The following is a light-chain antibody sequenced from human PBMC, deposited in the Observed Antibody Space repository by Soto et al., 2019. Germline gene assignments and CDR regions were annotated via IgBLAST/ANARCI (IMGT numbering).Light chain of an antibody. CDR3: QQRSNWWT. J-gene: IGKJ1*01. CDR2: DAS. CDR1: QSVSSY. Sequence: EIVLTQSPATLSLSPGARATLSCRASQSVSSYLAWYQQKPGQAPRLLIYDASNRATGIPARFSGSGSVTDFTLTISSLEPEDFAVYYCQQRSNWWTFGQGTKVEIK. V-gene: IGKV3-11*01.